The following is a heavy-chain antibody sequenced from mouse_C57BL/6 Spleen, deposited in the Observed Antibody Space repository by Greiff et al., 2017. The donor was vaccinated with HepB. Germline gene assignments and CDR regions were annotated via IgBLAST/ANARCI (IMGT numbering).Heavy chain of an antibody. CDR1: GFSFNTYA. V-gene: IGHV10-1*01. CDR3: VTDYYGSPLGY. D-gene: IGHD1-1*01. Sequence: EVQWVESGGGLVQPKGSLKLSCAASGFSFNTYAMNWVRQAPGKGLEWVARIRSKSNNYATYYADSVKDRFTISRDDSESMLYLQMNNLKTEDTAMYYCVTDYYGSPLGYWGQGTTLTVSS. CDR2: IRSKSNNYAT. J-gene: IGHJ2*01.